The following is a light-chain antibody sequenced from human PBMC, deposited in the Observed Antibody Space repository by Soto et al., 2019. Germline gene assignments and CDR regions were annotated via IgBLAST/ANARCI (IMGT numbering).Light chain of an antibody. J-gene: IGLJ2*01. CDR3: AAWDDSLSGRGVV. V-gene: IGLV1-47*01. CDR2: RNN. Sequence: QSVLTQPPSASGTPGQRVTISCSGSSSNIGSNYVYWYQQLPGTAPKLLIYRNNQRPSGVPDRFSGSKSGTSASLAISGLRSEAEADYYCAAWDDSLSGRGVVFGGGTQLTVL. CDR1: SSNIGSNY.